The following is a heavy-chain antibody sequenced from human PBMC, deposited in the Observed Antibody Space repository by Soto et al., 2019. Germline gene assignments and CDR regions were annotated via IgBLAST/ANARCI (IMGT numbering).Heavy chain of an antibody. V-gene: IGHV3-64*01. CDR1: GFTFSSYA. D-gene: IGHD5-12*01. J-gene: IGHJ4*02. CDR2: ISSNRGST. Sequence: GGSLRLSCAASGFTFSSYAMHWVRQAPGKGLEYVSVISSNRGSTYYANSVKGRFTISRDNSKNTLYLQMGSLRAEDMAVYYCARTSGYAFDYWGQGTPVTVSS. CDR3: ARTSGYAFDY.